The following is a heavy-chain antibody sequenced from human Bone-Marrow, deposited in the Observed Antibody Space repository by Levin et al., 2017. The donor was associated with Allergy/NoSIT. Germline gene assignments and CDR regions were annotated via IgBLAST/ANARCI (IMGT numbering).Heavy chain of an antibody. CDR1: GFTFSSYE. Sequence: GGSLRLSCAASGFTFSSYEMNWVRQAPGKGLEWIAYISSGAGTIYYTDSVKGRFVISRDNAKSSLYLQMNSLRAEDTALYYCARGRYRGSTTCRPFDFWGQGTLVTVSS. D-gene: IGHD2-2*01. J-gene: IGHJ4*02. CDR2: ISSGAGTI. CDR3: ARGRYRGSTTCRPFDF. V-gene: IGHV3-48*03.